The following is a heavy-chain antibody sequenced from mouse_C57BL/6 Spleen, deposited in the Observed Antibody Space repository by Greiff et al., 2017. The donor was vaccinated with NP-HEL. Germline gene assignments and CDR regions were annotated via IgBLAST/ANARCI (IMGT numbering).Heavy chain of an antibody. Sequence: VQLQQSGAELVRPGTSVKVSCKASGYAFTNYLIEWVKQRPGQGLEWIGVINPGSGGTNYNEKFKGKATLTADKSSSTAYMQLSSLTSEDSAVYFCARGYDLYYYAMDYWGQGTSVTVSS. CDR3: ARGYDLYYYAMDY. J-gene: IGHJ4*01. D-gene: IGHD2-2*01. CDR2: INPGSGGT. CDR1: GYAFTNYL. V-gene: IGHV1-54*01.